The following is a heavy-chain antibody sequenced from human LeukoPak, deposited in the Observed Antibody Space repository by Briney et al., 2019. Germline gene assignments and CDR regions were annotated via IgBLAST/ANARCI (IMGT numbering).Heavy chain of an antibody. CDR1: GFTSSDYY. J-gene: IGHJ3*02. CDR2: MSSRGTTI. D-gene: IGHD3-3*01. V-gene: IGHV3-11*01. Sequence: GGSLRLSCTASGFTSSDYYMSWIRQSPGKGLEWIAYMSSRGTTIYYADSVKGRFTISRDNASNSLFLQMNSLKVEDTAVYYCASPPLFGSGSHSTFDIWGQGTMVTVSS. CDR3: ASPPLFGSGSHSTFDI.